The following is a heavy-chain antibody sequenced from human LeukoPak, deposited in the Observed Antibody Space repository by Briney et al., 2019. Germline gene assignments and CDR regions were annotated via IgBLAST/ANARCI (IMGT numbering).Heavy chain of an antibody. V-gene: IGHV3-53*01. CDR1: GVTVSSNY. J-gene: IGHJ4*02. Sequence: GGSLRLSCAASGVTVSSNYMSWLRQAPGQGLEWVSVITSGGDTYYADSVKGRFTVSRDNSKNALYLQMNSLRVDDTAVYYCAKEIRGVIIKPFDYWGQGILVTVPS. D-gene: IGHD3-10*01. CDR3: AKEIRGVIIKPFDY. CDR2: ITSGGDT.